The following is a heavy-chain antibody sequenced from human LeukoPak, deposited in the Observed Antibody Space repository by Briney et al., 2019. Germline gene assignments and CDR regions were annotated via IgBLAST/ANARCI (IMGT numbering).Heavy chain of an antibody. D-gene: IGHD6-13*01. Sequence: SETLSLTCAVSGGSISSYYWSWIRQPPGEGLEWIGYIYYSGTTNYNPSLKSRVTISVDTSKNQFSLKLSSVTAADTAVYYCARGVYIAAAQYGYWGQGTLVTVSS. V-gene: IGHV4-59*01. CDR1: GGSISSYY. J-gene: IGHJ4*02. CDR3: ARGVYIAAAQYGY. CDR2: IYYSGTT.